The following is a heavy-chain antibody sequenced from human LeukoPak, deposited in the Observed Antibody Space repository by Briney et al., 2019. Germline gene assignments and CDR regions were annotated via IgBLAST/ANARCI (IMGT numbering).Heavy chain of an antibody. J-gene: IGHJ4*02. CDR1: GFTFDDYA. CDR2: ISWNSGSI. CDR3: ARGSFYPEYYYDSSGSYDY. V-gene: IGHV3-9*01. Sequence: SLRLSCAASGFTFDDYAMHWVRQAPGKGLEWVSGISWNSGSIGYADSVKGRFTISRDNAKNSLYLQMNSLRAEDTALYYCARGSFYPEYYYDSSGSYDYWGQGTLVTVS. D-gene: IGHD3-22*01.